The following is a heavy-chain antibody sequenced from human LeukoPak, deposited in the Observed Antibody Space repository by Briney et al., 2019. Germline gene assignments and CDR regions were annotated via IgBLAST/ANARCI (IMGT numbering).Heavy chain of an antibody. CDR1: GGSISSSSYY. J-gene: IGHJ5*02. V-gene: IGHV4-39*01. CDR2: IYYSGST. D-gene: IGHD4-17*01. Sequence: SETLSLTCTVDGGSISSSSYYSGWIRQPPGKGLEWIGSIYYSGSTYYNPSLKSRVTISVDTSKNQFSLKLSSVTAADTAVYYCARQDYGDSIWFDPWGQGNLGTVSS. CDR3: ARQDYGDSIWFDP.